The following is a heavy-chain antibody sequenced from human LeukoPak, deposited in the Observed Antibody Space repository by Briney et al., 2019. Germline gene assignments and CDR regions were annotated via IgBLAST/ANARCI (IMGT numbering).Heavy chain of an antibody. CDR1: GFTFISYA. J-gene: IGHJ4*02. D-gene: IGHD3-22*01. Sequence: GGSLRLSCAASGFTFISYAISWVRQAPGKGLEWVSGVSGNGGSTSYADSVKGRLTISRDNSKSTLLLQMNSLRAEDTAVYYCAKQDSSGHLSSFDYWGQGTLVTVSS. CDR3: AKQDSSGHLSSFDY. CDR2: VSGNGGST. V-gene: IGHV3-23*01.